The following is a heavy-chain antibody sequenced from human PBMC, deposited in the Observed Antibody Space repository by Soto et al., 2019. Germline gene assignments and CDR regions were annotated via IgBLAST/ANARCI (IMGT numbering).Heavy chain of an antibody. Sequence: VKVSCKASGFTFTSSAVQWVRQARGQRLEWIGWIVVGSGNTNYAQKFQERVTITRDMSASTAYMELSSLRSEDTAVYYCAAADDYVWGSYRYTLGAFDIWGQGTMVTVSS. J-gene: IGHJ3*02. CDR2: IVVGSGNT. CDR3: AAADDYVWGSYRYTLGAFDI. V-gene: IGHV1-58*01. CDR1: GFTFTSSA. D-gene: IGHD3-16*02.